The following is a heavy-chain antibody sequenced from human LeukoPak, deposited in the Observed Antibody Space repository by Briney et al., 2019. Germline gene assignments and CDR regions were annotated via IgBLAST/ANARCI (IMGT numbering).Heavy chain of an antibody. J-gene: IGHJ6*03. CDR1: GFTFSSYG. D-gene: IGHD3-22*01. V-gene: IGHV3-23*01. Sequence: AGGSLRLSCAASGFTFSSYGMSWVRQAPGKGLEWVSAISGSGGSTYYADSVKGRFTISRDNSKNTLYLQMNRLRAADTAVYYCARSITMIVVDPLFYMDVWGKGTTVTVSS. CDR3: ARSITMIVVDPLFYMDV. CDR2: ISGSGGST.